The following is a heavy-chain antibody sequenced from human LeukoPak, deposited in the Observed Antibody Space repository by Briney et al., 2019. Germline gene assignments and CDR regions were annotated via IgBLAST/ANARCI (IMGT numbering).Heavy chain of an antibody. CDR2: ISSSSSYI. D-gene: IGHD2-2*01. Sequence: PGGSLRLSCAASGFTFSSYSMNWVRQAPGKGLEWVSSISSSSSYIYYADSVKGRFTISRDNAKNSLYPQMNSLRAEDTAVYYCAREGRGVVVPAATYGMDVWGQGTTVTVSS. CDR3: AREGRGVVVPAATYGMDV. V-gene: IGHV3-21*01. CDR1: GFTFSSYS. J-gene: IGHJ6*02.